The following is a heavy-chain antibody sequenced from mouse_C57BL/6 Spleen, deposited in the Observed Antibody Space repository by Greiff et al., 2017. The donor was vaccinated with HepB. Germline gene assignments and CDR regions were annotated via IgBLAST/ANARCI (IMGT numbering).Heavy chain of an antibody. Sequence: QVQLQQPGTELVKPGASVKLSCKASGYTFTSYWMHWVKQRPGQGLEWIGNINPSNGGTNYNEKFKSKATLTVDKSSSTSYMQLSSLTSEDSAVYYCAREDGNSYYFDYWGQGTTLTVSS. D-gene: IGHD2-1*01. J-gene: IGHJ2*01. CDR2: INPSNGGT. CDR3: AREDGNSYYFDY. V-gene: IGHV1-53*01. CDR1: GYTFTSYW.